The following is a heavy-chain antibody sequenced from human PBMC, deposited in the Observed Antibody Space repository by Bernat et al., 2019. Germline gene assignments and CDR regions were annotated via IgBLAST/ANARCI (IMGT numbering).Heavy chain of an antibody. Sequence: EVQLVESGGGVVQPGGSLRLSCAASGSTFHDYAMHWVRQAPGKGLEWVSVINGDGSSTYYADSVKGRFTISRDNSKNSLYLQMNSLRTEDTALYFCAKDLYTNYAYFFDYWGQGTLVTVSS. CDR1: GSTFHDYA. CDR3: AKDLYTNYAYFFDY. D-gene: IGHD4-4*01. V-gene: IGHV3-43*02. CDR2: INGDGSST. J-gene: IGHJ4*02.